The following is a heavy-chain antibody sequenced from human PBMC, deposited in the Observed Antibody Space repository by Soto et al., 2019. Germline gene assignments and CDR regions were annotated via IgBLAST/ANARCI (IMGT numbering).Heavy chain of an antibody. V-gene: IGHV1-2*04. Sequence: QVQLVQSGAEVKKPGASVKVSCKASEYTFTDYYMHWVRQAPGQGLEWMGWINPNSGGTNYAQNFQGWVTMTRDTSISTAYMELSRLRSDDTAVYYCARGKTIGKVAGVRLNHFDYWGQGTLVTVSS. J-gene: IGHJ4*02. CDR3: ARGKTIGKVAGVRLNHFDY. CDR1: EYTFTDYY. CDR2: INPNSGGT. D-gene: IGHD6-19*01.